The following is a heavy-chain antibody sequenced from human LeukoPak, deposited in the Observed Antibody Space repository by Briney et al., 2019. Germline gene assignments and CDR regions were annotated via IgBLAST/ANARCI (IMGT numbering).Heavy chain of an antibody. CDR1: GYTFTSYA. D-gene: IGHD3-3*01. V-gene: IGHV1-3*01. Sequence: ASVKVSCKASGYTFTSYAMHWVRQAPGQRLEWMGWINAGNGNTKYSQKFQGRVTITTDESTSTAYMELSSLRSEDTAVYYCARVGDDFWSGNFDYWGQGTLVTVSS. CDR3: ARVGDDFWSGNFDY. J-gene: IGHJ4*02. CDR2: INAGNGNT.